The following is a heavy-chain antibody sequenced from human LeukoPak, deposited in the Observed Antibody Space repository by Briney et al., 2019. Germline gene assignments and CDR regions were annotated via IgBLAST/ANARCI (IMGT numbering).Heavy chain of an antibody. CDR1: GGTFSSYA. Sequence: ASVTVSCKASGGTFSSYAISWVRQAPGQGLEWMGGIIPVIGTPNYAQEVQGRVRITADESTSTAYMELSSLRPEDTAVYYCARGGRYCSGGRCYYYGMDVWGQGTTVTVSS. CDR2: IIPVIGTP. V-gene: IGHV1-69*01. D-gene: IGHD2-15*01. J-gene: IGHJ6*02. CDR3: ARGGRYCSGGRCYYYGMDV.